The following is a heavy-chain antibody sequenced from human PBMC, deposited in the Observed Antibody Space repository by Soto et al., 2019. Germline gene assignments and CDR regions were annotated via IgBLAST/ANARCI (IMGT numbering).Heavy chain of an antibody. CDR2: IIPIFDTA. D-gene: IGHD3-22*01. V-gene: IGHV1-69*12. Sequence: QVQLVQSGAEVKKPGSSVKVSCKASGGTFSSYAISWVRQAPGQGLEWMGGIIPIFDTADYAQKFQGRVTITADESTNQAYMELSSLRSEDTAVYYCAGHSSGVPGYYYGMDVWGQGTTVTVSS. CDR1: GGTFSSYA. CDR3: AGHSSGVPGYYYGMDV. J-gene: IGHJ6*02.